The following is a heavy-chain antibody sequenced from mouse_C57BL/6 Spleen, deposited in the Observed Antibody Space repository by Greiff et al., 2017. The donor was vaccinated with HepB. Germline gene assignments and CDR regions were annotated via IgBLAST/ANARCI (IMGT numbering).Heavy chain of an antibody. J-gene: IGHJ1*03. CDR3: ARRTTTVRYWYFDV. CDR2: ISYSGST. V-gene: IGHV3-1*01. D-gene: IGHD1-1*01. Sequence: VQLKESGPGMVKPSQSLSLTCTVTGYSITSGYDWHWIRHFPGNKLEWMGYISYSGSTNYNPSLKSRISITHDTSKNHFFLKLNSVTTEDTATYYCARRTTTVRYWYFDVWGTGTTVTVSS. CDR1: GYSITSGYD.